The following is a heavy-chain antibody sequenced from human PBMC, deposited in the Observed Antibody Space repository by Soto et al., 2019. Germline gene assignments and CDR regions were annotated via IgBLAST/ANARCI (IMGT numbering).Heavy chain of an antibody. CDR2: INPNSGGT. D-gene: IGHD2-2*01. Sequence: ASVKVSCKASGYTFTGYYMHWVRQAPGQGLEWMGWINPNSGGTNYAQKFQGWVTMTRDTSISTAYMELSRLRSDDTAVYYCARGDQLLAYYYYGMDVWGQGTTVTAP. J-gene: IGHJ6*02. CDR3: ARGDQLLAYYYYGMDV. CDR1: GYTFTGYY. V-gene: IGHV1-2*04.